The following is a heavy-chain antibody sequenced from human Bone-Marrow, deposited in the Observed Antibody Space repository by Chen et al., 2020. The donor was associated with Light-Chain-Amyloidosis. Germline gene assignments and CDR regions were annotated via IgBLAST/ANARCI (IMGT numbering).Heavy chain of an antibody. CDR1: GFTFSSYA. CDR3: ARDSVELRAFDI. D-gene: IGHD1-26*01. Sequence: QVQLVESGGGVVQPGRSLRLSCAASGFTFSSYAMHWVRQAPGKGLEWVAVISYDGSNKYYADPVKGRFTISRDNSKNTLYLQMNSLRAEDTAVYYCARDSVELRAFDIWGQGTMVTVSS. J-gene: IGHJ3*02. CDR2: ISYDGSNK. V-gene: IGHV3-30-3*01.